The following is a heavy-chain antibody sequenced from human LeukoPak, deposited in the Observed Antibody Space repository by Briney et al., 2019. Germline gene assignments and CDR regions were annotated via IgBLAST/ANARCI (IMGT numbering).Heavy chain of an antibody. Sequence: ASVKVSCKASGYTFTSYAMHWVRQAPGQRLEWMGWINAGNGNTKYSLKFQGRVTITRDTSASTAYMELSSLRSEDTAVYYCARMDVVVTAIPHFDYWGQGTLVTVSS. D-gene: IGHD2-21*02. CDR1: GYTFTSYA. J-gene: IGHJ4*02. V-gene: IGHV1-3*01. CDR3: ARMDVVVTAIPHFDY. CDR2: INAGNGNT.